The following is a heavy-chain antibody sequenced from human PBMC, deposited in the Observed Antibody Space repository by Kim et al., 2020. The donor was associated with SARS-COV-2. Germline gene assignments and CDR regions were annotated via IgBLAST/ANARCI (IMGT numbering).Heavy chain of an antibody. CDR2: ISGSGGST. D-gene: IGHD3-10*01. CDR1: GFTFSSYA. CDR3: ANHPTMVRGVIMEDY. J-gene: IGHJ4*02. V-gene: IGHV3-23*01. Sequence: GGSLRLSCAASGFTFSSYAMSWVRQAPGKGLEWVSAISGSGGSTYYADSVKGRFTISRDNSKNTLYLQMNSLRAEDTAVYYCANHPTMVRGVIMEDYWGQGTLVTVSS.